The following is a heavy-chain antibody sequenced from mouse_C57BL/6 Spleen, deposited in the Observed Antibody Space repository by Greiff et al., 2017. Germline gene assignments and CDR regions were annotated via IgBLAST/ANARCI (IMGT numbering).Heavy chain of an antibody. J-gene: IGHJ4*01. CDR3: ARGPGGYARDD. V-gene: IGHV5-17*01. CDR2: ISSGSSTI. Sequence: EVKVVESGGGLVKPGGSLKLSCAASGFTFSDYGMHWVRQAPEKGLEWVAYISSGSSTIYYADTVKGRFTISRDNDKNTLFLQMTSLRSEDTAMYDCARGPGGYARDDWGQGTSVTVSS. CDR1: GFTFSDYG.